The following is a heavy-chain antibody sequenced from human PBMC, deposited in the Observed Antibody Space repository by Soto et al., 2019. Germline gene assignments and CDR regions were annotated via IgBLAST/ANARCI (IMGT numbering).Heavy chain of an antibody. V-gene: IGHV3-7*01. J-gene: IGHJ5*02. Sequence: GGSLRLSCAASGFTFSSYWMSWVRQAPGKGLEWVANIKQDGSEKYYVDSVKGRFTISRDNAKNSLYLQMNSLRAEDTAVYYCARDGRRPAPEGVAATPYTVHWFDPWGQGTLVTVSS. D-gene: IGHD2-15*01. CDR2: IKQDGSEK. CDR1: GFTFSSYW. CDR3: ARDGRRPAPEGVAATPYTVHWFDP.